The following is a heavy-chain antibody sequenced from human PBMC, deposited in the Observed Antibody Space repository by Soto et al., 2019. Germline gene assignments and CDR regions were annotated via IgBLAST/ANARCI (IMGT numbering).Heavy chain of an antibody. CDR3: AKEIYGDYVDY. J-gene: IGHJ4*02. CDR2: ISGSGGST. V-gene: IGHV3-23*01. Sequence: ISGSGGSTYYADSVKGRFTISRDNSKNTLYLQMNSLRAEDTAVYYCAKEIYGDYVDYWGQGTLVTVSS. D-gene: IGHD4-17*01.